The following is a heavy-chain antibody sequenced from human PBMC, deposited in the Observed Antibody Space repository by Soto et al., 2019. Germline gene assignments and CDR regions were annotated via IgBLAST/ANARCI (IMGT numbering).Heavy chain of an antibody. CDR2: IIPILGIA. D-gene: IGHD2-2*01. V-gene: IGHV1-69*02. CDR1: GGTFSSYT. Sequence: QVQLVQSGAEVKKPGSSVKVSCKASGGTFSSYTISWVRQAPGQGLEWMGRIIPILGIANYAQKFQGRVTITEDKSTSTAYMELSSLRSEDTAVYYCARVTAVVPAAYDYWGQGTLVTVSS. CDR3: ARVTAVVPAAYDY. J-gene: IGHJ4*02.